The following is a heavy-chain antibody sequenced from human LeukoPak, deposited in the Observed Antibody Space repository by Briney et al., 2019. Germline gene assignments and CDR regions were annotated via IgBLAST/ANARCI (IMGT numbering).Heavy chain of an antibody. D-gene: IGHD6-13*01. CDR2: ISAYNGNT. Sequence: ASVKVSCKASGYTFTSYGISWVRQAPGQGLEWMGWISAYNGNTNYAQKLQGRVTMTTDTSTSTAYMELRSLRSDDTAVYYCFLIAAARPPVNWIDPWGQGTLVTVSS. CDR1: GYTFTSYG. CDR3: FLIAAARPPVNWIDP. J-gene: IGHJ5*02. V-gene: IGHV1-18*01.